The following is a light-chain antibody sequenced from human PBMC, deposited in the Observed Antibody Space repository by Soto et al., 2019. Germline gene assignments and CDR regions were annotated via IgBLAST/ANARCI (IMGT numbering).Light chain of an antibody. CDR2: GAY. J-gene: IGKJ4*01. V-gene: IGKV3-15*01. CDR1: QSVTSN. CDR3: QQYNNWPSLT. Sequence: EIVLTQSPATLSVSPGERASPSCRASQSVTSNLAWYQQKPGQAPRLLIYGAYTRATGIPTRFSGSGSGTEFTLTISSLQSEDSAVYYCQQYNNWPSLTFGGGTKVDIK.